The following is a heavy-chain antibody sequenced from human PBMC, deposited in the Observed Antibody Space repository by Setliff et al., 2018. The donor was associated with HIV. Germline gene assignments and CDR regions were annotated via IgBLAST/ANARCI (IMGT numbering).Heavy chain of an antibody. V-gene: IGHV3-33*03. CDR3: VKNLYTEVWGEIFDS. Sequence: PGGSLRLSCAASGFTFNDYAMHWVRQAPGKGLEWVAVIWHDGSNQYYADSVKGRFTISRDTSRNNQYLQMNSLSVEDTAVYYCVKNLYTEVWGEIFDSWGRGTLVTVSS. CDR2: IWHDGSNQ. J-gene: IGHJ4*02. CDR1: GFTFNDYA. D-gene: IGHD3-16*01.